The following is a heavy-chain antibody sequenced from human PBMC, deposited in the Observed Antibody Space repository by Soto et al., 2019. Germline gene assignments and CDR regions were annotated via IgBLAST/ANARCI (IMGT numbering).Heavy chain of an antibody. J-gene: IGHJ3*02. V-gene: IGHV4-34*01. CDR1: GGSFSCYY. CDR2: INHSGST. D-gene: IGHD3-22*01. CDR3: ARADYDSRSAFDI. Sequence: SETLSVTCAVYGGSFSCYYWSWIRQPPGKGLEWIGEINHSGSTNYNPSLKSRVTISVDTSKNQFSLKLSSVTAADTAVYYCARADYDSRSAFDIWGQGTMVTVSS.